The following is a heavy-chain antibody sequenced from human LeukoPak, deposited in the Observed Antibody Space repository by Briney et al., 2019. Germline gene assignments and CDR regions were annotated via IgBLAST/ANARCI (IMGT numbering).Heavy chain of an antibody. Sequence: SETLSLTCTVSDGSISSSSYYWGWIRQPPGKGLEWIGSIYYSGSTYYNPSLKSRVTISVDTSKNQFSLKLSSVTAADTAVYYCARHLYCSSTSCPNWFDPWGQGTLVTVSS. CDR2: IYYSGST. D-gene: IGHD2-2*01. V-gene: IGHV4-39*01. CDR3: ARHLYCSSTSCPNWFDP. J-gene: IGHJ5*02. CDR1: DGSISSSSYY.